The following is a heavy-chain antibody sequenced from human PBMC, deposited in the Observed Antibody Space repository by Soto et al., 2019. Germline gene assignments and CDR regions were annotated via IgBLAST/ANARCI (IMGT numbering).Heavy chain of an antibody. Sequence: PGGLQSHSCTASGLNIRSHAMHRVSKEKGKGLEWVAVISYDGSNKYYADSVKGRFTISRDNSKNTLYLQMNSLRAEDTAVYYCARYPLYDEFGIGYYRYFLDFLVQGSLVTGTS. CDR2: ISYDGSNK. CDR3: ARYPLYDEFGIGYYRYFLDF. V-gene: IGHV3-30-3*01. J-gene: IGHJ4*02. D-gene: IGHD3-3*01. CDR1: GLNIRSHA.